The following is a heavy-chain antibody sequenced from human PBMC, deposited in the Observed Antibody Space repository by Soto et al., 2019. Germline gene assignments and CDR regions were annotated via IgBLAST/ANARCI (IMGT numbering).Heavy chain of an antibody. CDR2: ISSSSSYI. D-gene: IGHD3-22*01. J-gene: IGHJ3*01. V-gene: IGHV3-21*01. Sequence: GGSLRLSCAASGFTFSSYSMNWVRQAPGKGLEWVSSISSSSSYIYYADSVKGRFTISRDNAKNSLFLQMNSLRAEDTAVYYCARYYYDSSGYLAAFDCWGQGTMVTLSS. CDR1: GFTFSSYS. CDR3: ARYYYDSSGYLAAFDC.